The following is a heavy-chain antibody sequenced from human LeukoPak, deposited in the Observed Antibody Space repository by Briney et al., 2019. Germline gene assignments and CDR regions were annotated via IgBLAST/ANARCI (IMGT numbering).Heavy chain of an antibody. J-gene: IGHJ4*02. CDR3: AREESGISIFGVVIF. CDR2: INGRGGST. D-gene: IGHD3-3*01. CDR1: GFTFSNYA. Sequence: GGSLRLSCAASGFTFSNYAMGWVRQAPGKGLEWVSSINGRGGSTYYADSVKGRFTISRDNSKNTLYLQMNSLGAEDTAVYYCAREESGISIFGVVIFWGQGTLVTVSS. V-gene: IGHV3-23*01.